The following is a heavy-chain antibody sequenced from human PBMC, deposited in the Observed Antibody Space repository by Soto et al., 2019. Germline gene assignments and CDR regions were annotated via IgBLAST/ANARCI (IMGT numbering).Heavy chain of an antibody. Sequence: SVKVSCKASGGTFSSYAISWVRQAPGQGLEWMGGIIPIFGTANYAQKFQGRVTITADKSTSTAYMELSSLRSEDTAVYYCARGPMITFGGVIAPHYFDYWGQGTLVTV. CDR1: GGTFSSYA. CDR3: ARGPMITFGGVIAPHYFDY. V-gene: IGHV1-69*06. D-gene: IGHD3-16*02. CDR2: IIPIFGTA. J-gene: IGHJ4*02.